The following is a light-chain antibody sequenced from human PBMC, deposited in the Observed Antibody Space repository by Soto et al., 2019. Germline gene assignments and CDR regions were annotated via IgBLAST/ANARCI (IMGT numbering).Light chain of an antibody. J-gene: IGKJ5*01. CDR3: QQSYITPPIT. V-gene: IGKV1-39*01. Sequence: DIQMTQSPSPLSASVGDRVTITCRASQTISTYLNWYQQKPGKAPKLLIYGASSLQSGVPSRFSGSGSGTDFTLTIDGLQPEDFAVYYCQQSYITPPITFGQGTRLEIK. CDR1: QTISTY. CDR2: GAS.